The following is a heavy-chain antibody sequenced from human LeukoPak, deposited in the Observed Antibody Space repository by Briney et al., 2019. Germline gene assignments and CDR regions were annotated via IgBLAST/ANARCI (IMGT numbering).Heavy chain of an antibody. CDR3: ARDSGSYQN. CDR1: GFTFGSYA. CDR2: ISSSSSYI. D-gene: IGHD1-26*01. Sequence: PGGSLRLSCAASGFTFGSYAMNWVRQTPGKGLEWVSSISSSSSYIYYADSVKGRFTISRDNAKNSLYLQMNSLRAEDTAVYYCARDSGSYQNWGQGTLVTVSS. V-gene: IGHV3-21*01. J-gene: IGHJ4*02.